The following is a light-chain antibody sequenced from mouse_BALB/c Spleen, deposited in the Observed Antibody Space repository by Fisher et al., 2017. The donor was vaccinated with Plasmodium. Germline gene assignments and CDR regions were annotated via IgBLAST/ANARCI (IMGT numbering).Light chain of an antibody. V-gene: IGKV1-135*01. CDR3: WQCTHFPFT. Sequence: DIVLTQIPLTLSVTSGQPASISCKSSQTLLDSDGKTYSNWLLQRPGQSPKRLIYLVSKLDSGVPDRFTGSGSGTDFTLKISRVEAEDLGVYYCWQCTHFPFTFGSGTKLEIK. CDR2: LVS. J-gene: IGKJ4*01. CDR1: QTLLDSDGKTY.